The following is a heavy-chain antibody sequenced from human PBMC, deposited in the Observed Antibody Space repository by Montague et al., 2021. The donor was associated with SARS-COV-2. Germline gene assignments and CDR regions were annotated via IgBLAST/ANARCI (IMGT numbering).Heavy chain of an antibody. D-gene: IGHD3-10*01. CDR1: GFTFSSYA. Sequence: SLRLSCPASGFTFSSYAMHWVCQAPGKGLEWVAVISYDGSNKYYADSVKGRFTISRDNSKNTLYLQMNSLRAEDTAVYYCARASSGCYYNPYVYLGQGTLVTVSS. V-gene: IGHV3-30-3*01. CDR3: ARASSGCYYNPYVY. J-gene: IGHJ4*02. CDR2: ISYDGSNK.